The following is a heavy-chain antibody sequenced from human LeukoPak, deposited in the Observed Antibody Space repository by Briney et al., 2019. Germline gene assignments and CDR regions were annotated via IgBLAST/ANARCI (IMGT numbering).Heavy chain of an antibody. Sequence: GGSLRLSCAASGFPFSSYCMRWLRQAPRKGLEWVANIKQDGCEKYYVDSVKGRCTISRDNDKNSLYLQMNSRRAEDTAVYYCASDSPYYDILTTLNFDYWGQGTLVTVSS. CDR1: GFPFSSYC. D-gene: IGHD3-9*01. J-gene: IGHJ4*02. CDR3: ASDSPYYDILTTLNFDY. CDR2: IKQDGCEK. V-gene: IGHV3-7*01.